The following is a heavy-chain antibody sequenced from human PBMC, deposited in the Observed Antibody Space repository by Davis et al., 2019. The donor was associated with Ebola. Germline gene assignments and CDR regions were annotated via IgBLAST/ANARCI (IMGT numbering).Heavy chain of an antibody. CDR3: ARTGAFDI. Sequence: GESLKISCAASGFTFSSYGLHWVRQAPGKGLEWVANIKQDGSEKYYVDSVKGRFTISRDNAKNSLYLQMNSLRAEDTAVYYCARTGAFDIWGQGTMVTVSS. V-gene: IGHV3-7*03. J-gene: IGHJ3*02. D-gene: IGHD1-1*01. CDR1: GFTFSSYG. CDR2: IKQDGSEK.